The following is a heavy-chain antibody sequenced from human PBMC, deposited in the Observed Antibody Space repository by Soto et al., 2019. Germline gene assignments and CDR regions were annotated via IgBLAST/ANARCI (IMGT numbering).Heavy chain of an antibody. Sequence: EVQLLESGGGLVQPGGSLRLSCVGSGFFFSSYTMTWVRQAPGKGLEWVSSFSATSENTYYADSVRGRFTIARDNSKNSLFLKMNSLIAEDTAMYYCAKARDQQWVRLPFDYWGQGILVIVSS. CDR1: GFFFSSYT. CDR3: AKARDQQWVRLPFDY. J-gene: IGHJ4*02. CDR2: FSATSENT. V-gene: IGHV3-23*01. D-gene: IGHD6-19*01.